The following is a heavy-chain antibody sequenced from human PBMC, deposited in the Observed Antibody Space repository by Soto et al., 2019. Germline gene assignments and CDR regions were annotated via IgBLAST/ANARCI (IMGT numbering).Heavy chain of an antibody. D-gene: IGHD3-10*01. CDR1: GFTFSSYE. J-gene: IGHJ6*02. CDR2: ISSSGSTI. Sequence: GGSLRLSCAASGFTFSSYEMNWVRQAPGKGLEWVSYISSSGSTIYYADSVKGRFTISRDNAKNSLYLQMNSLRAEDTAVYYCARSDVLLWFWAPRYYYGMDVWGQGTTVTVSS. V-gene: IGHV3-48*03. CDR3: ARSDVLLWFWAPRYYYGMDV.